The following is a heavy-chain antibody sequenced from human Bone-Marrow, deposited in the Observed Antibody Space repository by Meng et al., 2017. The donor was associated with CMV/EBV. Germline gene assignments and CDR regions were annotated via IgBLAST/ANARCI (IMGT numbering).Heavy chain of an antibody. CDR1: GYTFTGYY. V-gene: IGHV1-2*02. CDR3: ATSPGWLQPTRFDY. Sequence: ASVKVSCKASGYTFTGYYMHWVRQAPGQGLEWMGWINPNSGGTNYAQKFQGRVTMTRDTSISTAYMELSRLRSDDTAVYYCATSPGWLQPTRFDYWVQGTLVTVSS. CDR2: INPNSGGT. D-gene: IGHD5-24*01. J-gene: IGHJ4*02.